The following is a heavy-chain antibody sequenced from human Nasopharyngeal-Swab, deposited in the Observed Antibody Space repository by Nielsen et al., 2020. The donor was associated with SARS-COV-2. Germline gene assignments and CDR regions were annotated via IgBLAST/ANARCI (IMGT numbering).Heavy chain of an antibody. CDR3: ARARTRTIFGVVGWFDP. V-gene: IGHV4-31*03. D-gene: IGHD3-3*01. Sequence: SETLSLTCTVSGGSISSGGYYWSWIRQHPGKGLEWIGYIYYSGSTYYNPSLKSRVTISIYTSKNQFSLKLSSVTAADTAVYYCARARTRTIFGVVGWFDPWGQGTLVTVSS. J-gene: IGHJ5*02. CDR2: IYYSGST. CDR1: GGSISSGGYY.